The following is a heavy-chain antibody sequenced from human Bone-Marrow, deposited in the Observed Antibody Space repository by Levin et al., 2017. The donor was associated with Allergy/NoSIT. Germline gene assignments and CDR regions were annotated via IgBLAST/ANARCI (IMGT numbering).Heavy chain of an antibody. V-gene: IGHV1-2*02. J-gene: IGHJ5*02. Sequence: GGSLRLSCKASGYTFTGYYMHWVRQAPGQGLEWMGWINPNSGGTNYAQKFQGRVTMTRDTSISTAYMELSRLRSDDTAVYYCAMAATWLNWFDPWGQGTLVTVSS. CDR1: GYTFTGYY. CDR2: INPNSGGT. CDR3: AMAATWLNWFDP. D-gene: IGHD2-15*01.